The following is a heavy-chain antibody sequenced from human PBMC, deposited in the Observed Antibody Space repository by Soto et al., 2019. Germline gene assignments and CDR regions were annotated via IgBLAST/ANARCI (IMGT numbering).Heavy chain of an antibody. V-gene: IGHV4-34*01. J-gene: IGHJ4*02. CDR1: GGSFSGYY. CDR2: INHSGST. D-gene: IGHD3-3*01. CDR3: ARGRHSRLRFLEWLLPFDY. Sequence: NPSETLSLTCAVYGGSFSGYYWSWIRQPPGKGLEWIGEINHSGSTNYNPSLKSRVTISVDTSKNQFSLKLSSVTAADTAVYYCARGRHSRLRFLEWLLPFDYWGQGTLVTVSS.